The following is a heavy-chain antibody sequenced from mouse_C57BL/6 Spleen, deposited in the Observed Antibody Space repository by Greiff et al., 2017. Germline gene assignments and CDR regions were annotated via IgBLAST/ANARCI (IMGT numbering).Heavy chain of an antibody. CDR2: ISNLAYSI. J-gene: IGHJ4*01. D-gene: IGHD2-4*01. CDR3: ARRRLPYAMDY. Sequence: EVKLVESGGGLVQPGGSLKLSCAASGFTFSDYGMAWVRQAPRKGPEWVAFISNLAYSIYYADTVTGRFTISRENAKNTLYLEMSSLRSEDTAMYYCARRRLPYAMDYWGQGTSVTVSS. CDR1: GFTFSDYG. V-gene: IGHV5-15*01.